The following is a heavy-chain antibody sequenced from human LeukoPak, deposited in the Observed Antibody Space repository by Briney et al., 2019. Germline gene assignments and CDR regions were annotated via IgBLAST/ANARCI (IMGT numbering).Heavy chain of an antibody. Sequence: GGSLRLSCAASGFSFISYGMHWVRQAPGKGLEWVGVISDDGRSKDYADSVKGRFTISRDNSKDTLYLQMNSLRDEDTAVYYCAKASWVSNADAVWWGQGTQVTVSS. J-gene: IGHJ4*02. D-gene: IGHD6-13*01. CDR2: ISDDGRSK. CDR1: GFSFISYG. CDR3: AKASWVSNADAVW. V-gene: IGHV3-30*18.